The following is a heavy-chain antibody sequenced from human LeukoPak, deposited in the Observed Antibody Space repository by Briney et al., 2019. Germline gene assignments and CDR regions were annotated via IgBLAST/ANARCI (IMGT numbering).Heavy chain of an antibody. CDR3: AKAPVTTCSGAYCYPFDY. J-gene: IGHJ4*02. V-gene: IGHV3-23*01. CDR1: GFTFSTYA. D-gene: IGHD2-15*01. Sequence: GRSLRLSCAASGFTFSTYAMSWVRQGPGKGLEWVSAISVSGNTYHADSVKGRFTISRDSSKNTLYLQMNRLRAGDAAVYYCAKAPVTTCSGAYCYPFDYWSQGTLVTVSS. CDR2: ISVSGNT.